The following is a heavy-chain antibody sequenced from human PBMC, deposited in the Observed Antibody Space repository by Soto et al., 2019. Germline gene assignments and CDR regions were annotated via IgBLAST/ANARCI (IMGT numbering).Heavy chain of an antibody. Sequence: SVKVSCRASGGTFSSYAISWLRRAPGQGLEWMGGIIPIFGTANYAQKFQGRVTITADKSTSTAYMELSSLRSEDTAGYYCARAGGDQLLQYYYGMDGWGKGTTVT. CDR1: GGTFSSYA. CDR3: ARAGGDQLLQYYYGMDG. V-gene: IGHV1-69*06. CDR2: IIPIFGTA. D-gene: IGHD2-2*01. J-gene: IGHJ6*04.